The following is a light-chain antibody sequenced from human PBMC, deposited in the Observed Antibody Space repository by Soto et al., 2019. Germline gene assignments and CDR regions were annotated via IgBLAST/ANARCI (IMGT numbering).Light chain of an antibody. V-gene: IGKV3-20*01. CDR2: GAS. CDR3: QQYGTSPFT. Sequence: EIVLTQSPGTLSLSPGERATLSCRASQSILINYLAWYQQKPGQAPRLLIYGASHRATGIPARFSGSGSGTDFTLTISRLEPEDFSVYYCQQYGTSPFTFGPGTKVYIE. CDR1: QSILINY. J-gene: IGKJ3*01.